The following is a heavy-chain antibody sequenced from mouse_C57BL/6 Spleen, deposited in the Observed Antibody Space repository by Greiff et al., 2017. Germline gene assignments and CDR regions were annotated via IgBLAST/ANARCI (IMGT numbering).Heavy chain of an antibody. Sequence: QVQLQQPGAELVKPGASVTLSCKASGYTFTSYWMHWVKQRPGQGLEWIGMIHPNSGSTNYNEKFKSKATLTVDKSSSTAYMQLSSLTSEDSAVYYCARGLGRGYWYFEVWGTGTTVTVAS. CDR2: IHPNSGST. J-gene: IGHJ1*03. CDR3: ARGLGRGYWYFEV. CDR1: GYTFTSYW. V-gene: IGHV1-64*01. D-gene: IGHD4-1*01.